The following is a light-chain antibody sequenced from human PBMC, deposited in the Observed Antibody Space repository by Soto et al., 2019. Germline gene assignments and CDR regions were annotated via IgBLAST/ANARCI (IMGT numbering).Light chain of an antibody. CDR2: LGS. Sequence: DIVMTQSPLSLPVTPGEPASISCRSSQSLLHSDGYNYLDWYLQKPGQSPQVRIYLGSTRASGVPDRVSGSGSGTDFTLKISRVAAEDVGVYYCMQALQTPLTFGGGTKVEIK. CDR1: QSLLHSDGYNY. V-gene: IGKV2-28*01. J-gene: IGKJ4*01. CDR3: MQALQTPLT.